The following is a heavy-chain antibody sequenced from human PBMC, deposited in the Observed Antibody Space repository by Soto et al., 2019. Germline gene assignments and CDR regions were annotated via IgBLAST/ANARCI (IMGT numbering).Heavy chain of an antibody. CDR3: AKDSYPRIGYSAAETYFDY. V-gene: IGHV3-23*01. CDR2: ISGRGGST. Sequence: GGSLRLSCAASGFTFSSYAMSWVRQAPGKGLEWFSAISGRGGSTYYADSVKGRFTISRDNSKNTLYLQMNSLRAEDTAVYYCAKDSYPRIGYSAAETYFDYWGQGTLVTVSS. D-gene: IGHD1-1*01. CDR1: GFTFSSYA. J-gene: IGHJ4*02.